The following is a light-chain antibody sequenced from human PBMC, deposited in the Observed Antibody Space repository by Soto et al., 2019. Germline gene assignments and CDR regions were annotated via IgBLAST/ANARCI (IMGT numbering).Light chain of an antibody. V-gene: IGKV1-27*01. CDR1: QAISNY. CDR2: AAS. Sequence: DIQMTQSPSSLSASVGDRVTITCRASQAISNYFAWYQQRPGKVPKLLIYAASTLQSGVPPRFSGSRSETDFTLTISSRQPEDLATQCWQKYSSAPWTCGQGTKVEIK. CDR3: QKYSSAPWT. J-gene: IGKJ1*01.